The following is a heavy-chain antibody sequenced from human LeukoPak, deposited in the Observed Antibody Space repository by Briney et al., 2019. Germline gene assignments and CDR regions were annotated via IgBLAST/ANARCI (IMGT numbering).Heavy chain of an antibody. D-gene: IGHD6-13*01. CDR3: ARDSPLAYGSSWYYGMDV. CDR2: IYYSGST. Sequence: SETLSLTCTVSGGSISSYYWSWIRQPPGKGLEWIGYIYYSGSTNYNPSLKSRVTVSVDTSKNQFSLKLSSVTAADTAVYYCARDSPLAYGSSWYYGMDVWGQGTTVTVSS. CDR1: GGSISSYY. V-gene: IGHV4-59*01. J-gene: IGHJ6*02.